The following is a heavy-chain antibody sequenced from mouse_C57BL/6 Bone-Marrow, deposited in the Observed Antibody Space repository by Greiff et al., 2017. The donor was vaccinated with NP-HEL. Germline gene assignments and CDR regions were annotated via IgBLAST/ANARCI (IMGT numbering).Heavy chain of an antibody. Sequence: QVQLQQPGAELVKPGASVKLSCKASGYTFTSYWMHWVKQRPGQGLEWIGMIHPNSGSTNYNEKFKSKATLTVDKSSSTAYMQLSSLTSEDSAVYYCARYPYDSPAMDYWGQGTSVTVSS. J-gene: IGHJ4*01. CDR3: ARYPYDSPAMDY. V-gene: IGHV1-64*01. CDR1: GYTFTSYW. CDR2: IHPNSGST. D-gene: IGHD2-4*01.